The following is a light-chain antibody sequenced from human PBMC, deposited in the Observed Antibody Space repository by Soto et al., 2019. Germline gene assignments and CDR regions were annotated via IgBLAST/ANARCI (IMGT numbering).Light chain of an antibody. J-gene: IGLJ1*01. V-gene: IGLV2-14*01. CDR3: SSYTSTSNYV. Sequence: QSALAQPASVSGSPGQSSTISCTGTSSDVGDYNYVSWYQQHPGKAPKLMIYDVSNRPSGVSNRFSGSKSGNTASLTISGLQAEDEADYYCSSYTSTSNYVFGTGTKVTVL. CDR1: SSDVGDYNY. CDR2: DVS.